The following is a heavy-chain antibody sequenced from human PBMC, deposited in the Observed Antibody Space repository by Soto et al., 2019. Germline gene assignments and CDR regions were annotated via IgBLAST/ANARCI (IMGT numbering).Heavy chain of an antibody. V-gene: IGHV1-18*01. CDR1: GYNFINFG. CDR3: AKLDPYSTISPLDM. D-gene: IGHD3-16*02. Sequence: ASVKVSCKASGYNFINFGINWVRQAPGQGLEWVGRISPYSGNTNYAQKFQGRVTMTTDTRTAYMELRSLRSDDTAVYYCAKLDPYSTISPLDMWPQGTKVTVSS. CDR2: ISPYSGNT. J-gene: IGHJ3*02.